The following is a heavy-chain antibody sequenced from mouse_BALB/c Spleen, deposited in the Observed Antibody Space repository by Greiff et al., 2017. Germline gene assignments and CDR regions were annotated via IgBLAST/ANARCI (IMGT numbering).Heavy chain of an antibody. V-gene: IGHV5-6*01. J-gene: IGHJ2*01. CDR3: ARHQDSSGYYFDY. Sequence: EVQLVESGGDLVKPGGSLKLSCAASGFTFSSYGMSWVRQTPDKRLEWVATISSGGSYTYYPDSVKGRFTISRDNAKNTLYLQMSSLKSEDTAMYYCARHQDSSGYYFDYWGQGTTLTVSS. CDR2: ISSGGSYT. D-gene: IGHD3-2*01. CDR1: GFTFSSYG.